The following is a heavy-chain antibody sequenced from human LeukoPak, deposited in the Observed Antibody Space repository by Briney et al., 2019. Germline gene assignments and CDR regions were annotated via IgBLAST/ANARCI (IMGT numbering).Heavy chain of an antibody. CDR3: ARGALRYSRGAFDI. V-gene: IGHV3-48*03. Sequence: GGSLRLSCAASGFTFSSYEMNWVRQAPGKGLEWVSYISSSGSTIYYADSVKGRFTISRDNAKNSLYLQMNSLRAEDTAVYYCARGALRYSRGAFDIWGQGTMVTVPS. CDR2: ISSSGSTI. J-gene: IGHJ3*02. CDR1: GFTFSSYE. D-gene: IGHD3-9*01.